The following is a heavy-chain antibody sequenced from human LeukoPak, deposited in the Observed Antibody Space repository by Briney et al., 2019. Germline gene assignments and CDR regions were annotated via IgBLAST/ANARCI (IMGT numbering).Heavy chain of an antibody. V-gene: IGHV3-23*01. Sequence: GGSLRLSCAVSGFTFSSYAMSWVRQAPGKGLEWVSAISGSGGSTYYADSVKGRFTISRDNSKNTLYLQMNSLRAEDTAVYYCAKPLPEYCSSTSCTPGYWGQGTLVTVSS. CDR2: ISGSGGST. CDR3: AKPLPEYCSSTSCTPGY. CDR1: GFTFSSYA. D-gene: IGHD2-2*01. J-gene: IGHJ4*02.